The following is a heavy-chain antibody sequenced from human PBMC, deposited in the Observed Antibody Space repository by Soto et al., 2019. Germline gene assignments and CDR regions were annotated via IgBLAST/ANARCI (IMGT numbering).Heavy chain of an antibody. CDR2: ISSSSSYK. V-gene: IGHV3-21*01. J-gene: IGHJ4*02. D-gene: IGHD3-22*01. CDR1: GFTFSSYS. CDR3: ARDLRDSSGYYYFDY. Sequence: PGGSLRLSCAASGFTFSSYSMNWVRQAPGKGLEWVSFISSSSSYKFYADSVKGRFTISRDNAKNSLFLQMNTLRAEDTAVYYCARDLRDSSGYYYFDYLGQGTLVTFSS.